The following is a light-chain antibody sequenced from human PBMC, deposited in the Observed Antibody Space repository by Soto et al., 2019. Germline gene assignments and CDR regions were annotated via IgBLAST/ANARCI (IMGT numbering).Light chain of an antibody. CDR3: SSYTATRTVV. V-gene: IGLV2-14*03. CDR2: DVS. Sequence: QSALTQPASVSGSPGQSITIACTGTSSDVGGYNHVSWYQVHPGKASRLVIYDVSIRPPAVSDRFSGSTSGNTASLTISGLQAEDEADYYCSSYTATRTVVFGGGTKLTVL. J-gene: IGLJ3*02. CDR1: SSDVGGYNH.